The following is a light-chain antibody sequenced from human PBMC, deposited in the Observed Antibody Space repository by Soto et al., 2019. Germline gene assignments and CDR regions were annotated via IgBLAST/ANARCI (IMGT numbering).Light chain of an antibody. CDR2: EVS. CDR3: YSYARNNTYYV. CDR1: SSDVGIYNL. J-gene: IGLJ1*01. V-gene: IGLV2-23*02. Sequence: QSALTQPASVSGSPGQSIAISCAGTSSDVGIYNLVSWYQQHPGKAPKLIIYEVSKRPSGVSDRFSGSKSGSTASLTISGLQVEAEADYYCYSYARNNTYYVFGTGTKVTVL.